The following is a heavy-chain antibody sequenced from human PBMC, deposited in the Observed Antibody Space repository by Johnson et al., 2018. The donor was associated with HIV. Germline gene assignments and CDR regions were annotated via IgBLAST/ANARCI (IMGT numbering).Heavy chain of an antibody. D-gene: IGHD6-19*01. V-gene: IGHV3-30-3*01. Sequence: QVRLVESGGGVVQPGRSLRLSCVASRFTFSSYPMHWVRQAPGKGLEWVAVMSYDGINKYYADSVKGRFTISRDNSKNTLYLQMNSLRPEDTAVYYCVRGGQWGATDAFDVWGQGTMVTVSS. CDR2: MSYDGINK. CDR3: VRGGQWGATDAFDV. J-gene: IGHJ3*01. CDR1: RFTFSSYP.